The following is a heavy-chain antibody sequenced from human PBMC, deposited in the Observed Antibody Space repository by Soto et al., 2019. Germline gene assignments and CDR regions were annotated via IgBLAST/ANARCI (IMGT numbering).Heavy chain of an antibody. V-gene: IGHV3-23*01. CDR1: GFTFSSYS. J-gene: IGHJ3*02. Sequence: GGSLRLSCAASGFTFSSYSMSWVRQAPGKGLEWVSSISGSGATTYYADSVKGRFTISRDNSKNTLYLQMNSLRAEDTAVYYCARGMAVAAARAFDIWGQGTMVTVSS. CDR2: ISGSGATT. D-gene: IGHD6-19*01. CDR3: ARGMAVAAARAFDI.